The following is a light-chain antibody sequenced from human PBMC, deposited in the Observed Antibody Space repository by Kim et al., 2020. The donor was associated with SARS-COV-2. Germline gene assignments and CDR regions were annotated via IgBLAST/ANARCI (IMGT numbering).Light chain of an antibody. CDR2: DVS. CDR1: SSDVGGYNY. CDR3: SSYTSSSTPWV. Sequence: SIPISCTGTSSDVGGYNYVSWYQQHPGKAPKLMIYDVSKRPSGVSNRFSGSKSGNTASLTISGLQAEDEADYYCSSYTSSSTPWVFGGGTQLTVL. J-gene: IGLJ3*02. V-gene: IGLV2-14*04.